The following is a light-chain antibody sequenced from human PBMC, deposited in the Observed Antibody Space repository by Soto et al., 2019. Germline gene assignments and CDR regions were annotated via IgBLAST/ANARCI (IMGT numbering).Light chain of an antibody. CDR2: EVT. V-gene: IGLV2-14*01. CDR3: SSYTTSTNFV. CDR1: SSDVGDYNY. Sequence: QSALTQPASVSGSPGQSITISCTGTSSDVGDYNYVSWYQHHPGKAPKLMIYEVTNRPSGVSNRFSGSKSGNTASLTISGLQAEDEADYYCSSYTTSTNFVFGTGTKLTVL. J-gene: IGLJ1*01.